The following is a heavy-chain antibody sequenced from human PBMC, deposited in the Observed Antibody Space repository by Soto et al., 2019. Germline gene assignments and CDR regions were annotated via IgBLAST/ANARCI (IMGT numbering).Heavy chain of an antibody. D-gene: IGHD1-1*01. V-gene: IGHV3-48*02. CDR2: IKSDSSGT. CDR3: ARDSNWSSDY. Sequence: EVQLVESGGGLVQPGGSLRLSCAASGFTFSGYNMNWVRQGPGKGLEWISCIKSDSSGTWYADSVKGRFTMSRDNAKNSLYLQMNSLRDEDTAVYFCARDSNWSSDYWGQGTLVAVSS. CDR1: GFTFSGYN. J-gene: IGHJ4*02.